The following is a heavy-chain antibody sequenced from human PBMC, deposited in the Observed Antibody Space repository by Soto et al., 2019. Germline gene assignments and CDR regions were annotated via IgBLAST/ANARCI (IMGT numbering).Heavy chain of an antibody. CDR2: ISYDGGNK. CDR1: GFTFNNYG. D-gene: IGHD5-18*01. CDR3: AKSEIRGYSYGEGY. J-gene: IGHJ4*02. Sequence: QVQLVESGGGVVQPGRSLRLSCAASGFTFNNYGMHWVRQAPGKGLEWVAGISYDGGNKYYADSVKGRFTISRDNSKNTLYLQMNSLRTEETAVYYCAKSEIRGYSYGEGYWGEGTLVTVSS. V-gene: IGHV3-30*18.